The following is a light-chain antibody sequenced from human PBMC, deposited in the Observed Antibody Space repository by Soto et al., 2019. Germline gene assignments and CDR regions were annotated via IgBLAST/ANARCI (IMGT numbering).Light chain of an antibody. Sequence: QSVLTQPPSASGSPGQSVTISCTGTSSDIGGYNSVSWYQQHPGKAPKLMIYEVNMRPLGVPERFSGSKSGNTASLTVSGLQADDEADYYCSSSAGTNSFVLFGGGTKLTVL. CDR2: EVN. J-gene: IGLJ3*02. CDR1: SSDIGGYNS. V-gene: IGLV2-8*01. CDR3: SSSAGTNSFVL.